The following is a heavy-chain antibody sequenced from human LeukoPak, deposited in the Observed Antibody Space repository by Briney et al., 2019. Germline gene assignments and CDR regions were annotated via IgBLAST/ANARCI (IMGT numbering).Heavy chain of an antibody. Sequence: GASVKVSCKSSGGTVSSYAIIWVRQAPGQGLEWMGRIIPILGIANYAQKFQGRVTITADKSTSTAYMELSSLRSEDTAVYYCARMGARSSTSFDYWGQGTLVTVSS. V-gene: IGHV1-69*04. CDR1: GGTVSSYA. CDR3: ARMGARSSTSFDY. J-gene: IGHJ4*02. CDR2: IIPILGIA. D-gene: IGHD1-26*01.